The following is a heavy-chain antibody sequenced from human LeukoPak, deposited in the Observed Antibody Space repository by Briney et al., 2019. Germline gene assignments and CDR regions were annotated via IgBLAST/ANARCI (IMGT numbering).Heavy chain of an antibody. CDR2: INPNSGGT. D-gene: IGHD4-11*01. V-gene: IGHV1-2*02. CDR1: GYTFTGYY. CDR3: ARDLTVTTQPKPHYGMDV. Sequence: VASVKVSCKASGYTFTGYYMHWVRQAPGQGLEWMGWINPNSGGTNYAQKFQGRVTMTRDTSISTAYMELSRLRSDGTAVYYCARDLTVTTQPKPHYGMDVWGQGTTVTVSS. J-gene: IGHJ6*02.